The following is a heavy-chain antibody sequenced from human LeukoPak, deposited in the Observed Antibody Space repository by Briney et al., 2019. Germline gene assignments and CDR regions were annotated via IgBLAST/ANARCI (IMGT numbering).Heavy chain of an antibody. Sequence: ASVKVSCKASGYTFTGYYMHWVRQAPGQGLEWMGIINPSGGSTSYAQKFQGRVTMTRDTSTSTVYMELSSLRSEDTAVYYCASNYGHDAFDIWGQGTMVTVSS. V-gene: IGHV1-46*01. CDR1: GYTFTGYY. J-gene: IGHJ3*02. CDR2: INPSGGST. CDR3: ASNYGHDAFDI. D-gene: IGHD4-11*01.